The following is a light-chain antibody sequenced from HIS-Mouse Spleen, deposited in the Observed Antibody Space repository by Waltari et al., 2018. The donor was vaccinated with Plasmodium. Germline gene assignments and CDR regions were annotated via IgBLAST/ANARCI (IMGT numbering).Light chain of an antibody. Sequence: DIQMTQSPSTLSASVGDRVTITCRASQSISSRLAWYQQKPGKAPKLLIYKGSSLESGVPSRFSGSGSGTEFTLTISSLQPDDFATYYCQQYNSYSWTFGQGTKVEIK. CDR3: QQYNSYSWT. CDR1: QSISSR. V-gene: IGKV1-5*03. J-gene: IGKJ1*01. CDR2: KGS.